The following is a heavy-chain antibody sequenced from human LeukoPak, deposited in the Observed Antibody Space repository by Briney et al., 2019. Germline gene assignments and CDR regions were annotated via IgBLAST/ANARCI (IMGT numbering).Heavy chain of an antibody. J-gene: IGHJ5*02. CDR1: GYTFTSYG. V-gene: IGHV1-18*01. Sequence: GASVKVSFKASGYTFTSYGISWVRRAPGQGLEWMGWISAYNGNTNYAQKLQGRVTMTTDTSTSTAYMELRSLRSDDTAVYYCASSSPNNWFDPWGQGTLVTVSS. CDR2: ISAYNGNT. CDR3: ASSSPNNWFDP.